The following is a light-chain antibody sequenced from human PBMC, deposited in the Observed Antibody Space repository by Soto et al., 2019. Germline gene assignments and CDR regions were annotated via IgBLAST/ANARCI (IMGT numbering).Light chain of an antibody. CDR2: GAS. Sequence: EIVMTQSPATLSVSPGERATLSCRASQSISSNLAWYQQKPGQAPRLLIYGASTRATGIPARFSGSGSGTEFTLTISSLQSVDFAVYYCQHYNNWPPFFGQGTKLEIK. J-gene: IGKJ2*01. CDR3: QHYNNWPPF. CDR1: QSISSN. V-gene: IGKV3-15*01.